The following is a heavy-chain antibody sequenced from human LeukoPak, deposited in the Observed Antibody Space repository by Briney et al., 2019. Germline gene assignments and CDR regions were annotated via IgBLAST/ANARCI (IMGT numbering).Heavy chain of an antibody. V-gene: IGHV1-18*01. Sequence: ASVKVSCKASGYTFTSYIISWVRQAPGQGLEWMGWINAYNGNTDYAQRVQGRVTMTTDTSTSTAYMELRSLRSDDTAVYYCARDRHIAAAVYYYYMDVWGKGTPVTVSS. CDR2: INAYNGNT. D-gene: IGHD6-13*01. CDR1: GYTFTSYI. J-gene: IGHJ6*03. CDR3: ARDRHIAAAVYYYYMDV.